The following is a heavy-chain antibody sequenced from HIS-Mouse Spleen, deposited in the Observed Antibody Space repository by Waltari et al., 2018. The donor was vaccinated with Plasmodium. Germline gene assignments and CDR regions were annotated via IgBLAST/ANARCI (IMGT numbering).Heavy chain of an antibody. Sequence: QVQLQESGPGLVKPSETLSLTCTVSGGSISSYYWSWIRPPPGKGLEWIGYIYYSGSTNYNPPLKSRVTISVDTSKNQFSLKLSSVTAADTAVYYCARHMVKGIQYRPEGYFDYWGQGTLVTVSS. V-gene: IGHV4-59*08. CDR1: GGSISSYY. CDR3: ARHMVKGIQYRPEGYFDY. J-gene: IGHJ4*02. D-gene: IGHD5-18*01. CDR2: IYYSGST.